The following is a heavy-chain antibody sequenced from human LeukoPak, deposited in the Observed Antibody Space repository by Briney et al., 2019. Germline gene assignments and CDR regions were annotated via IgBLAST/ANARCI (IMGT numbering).Heavy chain of an antibody. V-gene: IGHV3-53*01. D-gene: IGHD4/OR15-4a*01. CDR3: ARPAGAYSHPYDY. CDR1: GFTVSSNC. Sequence: GGSLRLSCTVSGFTVSSNCMSWVRQAPGKGLEWVSSIYSDNTHYSDSVKGRFTISRDNSKNTLYLQMNSLRAEDTAVYYCARPAGAYSHPYDYWGQGTLVTVSS. J-gene: IGHJ4*02. CDR2: IYSDNT.